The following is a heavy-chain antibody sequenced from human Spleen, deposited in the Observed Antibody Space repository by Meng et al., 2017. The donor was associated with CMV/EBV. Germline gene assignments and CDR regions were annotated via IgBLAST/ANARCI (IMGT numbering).Heavy chain of an antibody. D-gene: IGHD2-2*01. V-gene: IGHV3-48*03. CDR3: AKAGRYQLSREY. J-gene: IGHJ4*02. Sequence: GGSLRLSCAASGFTFSNYWMSWVRQAPGKGLEWISYIDSRGDIIYYAGSVKGRFTISRDNAKNSLYLQMNSLRAEDTAVYFCAKAGRYQLSREYWGQGTLVTVSS. CDR2: IDSRGDII. CDR1: GFTFSNYW.